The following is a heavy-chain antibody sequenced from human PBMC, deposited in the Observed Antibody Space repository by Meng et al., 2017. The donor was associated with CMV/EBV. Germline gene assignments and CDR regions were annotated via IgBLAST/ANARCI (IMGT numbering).Heavy chain of an antibody. D-gene: IGHD1-14*01. J-gene: IGHJ5*02. Sequence: GSLRLSCAVSGGSISSSNWWSWVRQPPGKGLEWSGEIYHSGSTNYNPSLKSRVTISVDKSKNQFSLKLSSVTAAATAVYYCARDLPGGWFDPWGQGTLVTVSS. CDR3: ARDLPGGWFDP. CDR1: GGSISSSNW. V-gene: IGHV4-4*02. CDR2: IYHSGST.